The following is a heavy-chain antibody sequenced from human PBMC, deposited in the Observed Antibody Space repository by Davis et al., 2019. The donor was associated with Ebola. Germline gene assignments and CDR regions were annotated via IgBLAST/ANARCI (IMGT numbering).Heavy chain of an antibody. CDR3: ARSTALYYYGMDV. CDR2: ISWSSATK. D-gene: IGHD2-21*02. CDR1: GGAINSYQ. V-gene: IGHV3-9*01. Sequence: LSLTCTVSGGAINSYQWNWIRQPPGKGLEWVSGISWSSATKVYADSVKGRFTISRDNTKNSLYLQMYSLRTEDTALYYCARSTALYYYGMDVWGQGTTVTVSS. J-gene: IGHJ6*02.